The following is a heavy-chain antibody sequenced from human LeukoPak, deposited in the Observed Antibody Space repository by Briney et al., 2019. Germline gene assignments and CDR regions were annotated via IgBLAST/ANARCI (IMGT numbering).Heavy chain of an antibody. CDR2: ISAYNGNT. Sequence: ASVKVSCKASGYTFTSYGISWVRQAPGQGLEWMGWISAYNGNTNYAQKLQGRVTMTRDTSTSTVYMELSSLRSEDTAVYYCARTAAGMFDYWGQGTLVTVSS. CDR3: ARTAAGMFDY. CDR1: GYTFTSYG. D-gene: IGHD6-13*01. V-gene: IGHV1-18*01. J-gene: IGHJ4*02.